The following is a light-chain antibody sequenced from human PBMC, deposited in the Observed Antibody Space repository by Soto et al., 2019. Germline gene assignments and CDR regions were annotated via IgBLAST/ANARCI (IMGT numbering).Light chain of an antibody. V-gene: IGLV3-21*04. CDR1: NIGSKS. CDR3: QVWDSSSDHLVV. CDR2: YDS. Sequence: SYELTQPPSVSVAPGKTARITCGGNNIGSKSVHWYQQKPGQAPVLVIYYDSDRPSGIPERFSGSNSGNTATLTISRVEARDEADYYCQVWDSSSDHLVVFGGGTQLTVL. J-gene: IGLJ2*01.